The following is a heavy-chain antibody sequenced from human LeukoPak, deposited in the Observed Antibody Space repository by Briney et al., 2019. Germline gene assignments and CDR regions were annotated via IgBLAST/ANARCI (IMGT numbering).Heavy chain of an antibody. D-gene: IGHD2-15*01. CDR3: AREVVVAATYPYYYYMDV. Sequence: SGGSLRLSCAASGFTFSSYAMHWVRQAPGKGLEWVAVISYDGSNKYYADSVKGRFTISRDNYKNTLYLQMNSLRAEDTAVYYCAREVVVAATYPYYYYMDVWGKGTTVTVSS. CDR2: ISYDGSNK. V-gene: IGHV3-30*04. CDR1: GFTFSSYA. J-gene: IGHJ6*03.